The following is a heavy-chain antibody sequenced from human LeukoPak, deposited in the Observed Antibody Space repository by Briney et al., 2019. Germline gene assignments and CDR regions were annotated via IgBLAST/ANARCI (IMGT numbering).Heavy chain of an antibody. CDR1: GFNFRSYW. J-gene: IGHJ4*02. CDR2: MDPDGRTI. Sequence: GGSLRLSWAASGFNFRSYWMHWVRQAPGKGLEWVSRMDPDGRTIDYADSVKGRFTISRDNAKDTLYLQMSSLRDEDTAVDYGMSDLCGRDELWGRGTLVTVSS. CDR3: MSDLCGRDEL. V-gene: IGHV3-74*01. D-gene: IGHD1-1*01.